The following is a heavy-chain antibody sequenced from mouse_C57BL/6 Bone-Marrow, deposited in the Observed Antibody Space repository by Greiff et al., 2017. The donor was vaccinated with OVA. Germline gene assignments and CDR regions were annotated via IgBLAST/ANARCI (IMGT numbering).Heavy chain of an antibody. J-gene: IGHJ1*03. CDR3: ARNPYYYGSSYVGWYFDV. V-gene: IGHV1-81*01. CDR2: IYPRSGNT. D-gene: IGHD1-1*01. Sequence: QVQLKQSGAELARPGASVKLSCKASGYTFTSYGISWVKQRTGQGLEWIGEIYPRSGNTYYNEKFKGKATLTADKSSSTAYMELRSLTSEDSAVYFCARNPYYYGSSYVGWYFDVWGTGTTVTVSS. CDR1: GYTFTSYG.